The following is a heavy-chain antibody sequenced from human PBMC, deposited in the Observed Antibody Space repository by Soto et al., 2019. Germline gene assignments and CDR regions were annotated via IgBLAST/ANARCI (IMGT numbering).Heavy chain of an antibody. CDR1: GSTVSSYW. Sequence: GGSLRLSCAASGSTVSSYWMHWVRQAPGKGLVWVSRINSDGSSTSYADSVKGRFTISRDNAKNTLYLQMNSLRAEDTAVYYCAKDTFVRQPSYGVKVWGQGTTVTVS. CDR3: AKDTFVRQPSYGVKV. J-gene: IGHJ6*02. D-gene: IGHD2-21*01. V-gene: IGHV3-74*01. CDR2: INSDGSST.